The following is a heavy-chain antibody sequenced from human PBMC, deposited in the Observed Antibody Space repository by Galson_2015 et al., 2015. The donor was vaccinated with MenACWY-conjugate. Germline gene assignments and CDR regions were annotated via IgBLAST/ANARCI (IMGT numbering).Heavy chain of an antibody. CDR1: GVTLSNYA. V-gene: IGHV3-23*01. CDR3: ATITMVQGVILG. D-gene: IGHD3-10*01. CDR2: ISSSGGST. J-gene: IGHJ4*02. Sequence: SLRLSCAASGVTLSNYAMNWVRQAPGKGLESVSGISSSGGSTFYADSVKGRFTIPRDNSQKKLYLQMNNLRVEDTAIYYCATITMVQGVILGWGQGTLVTVSS.